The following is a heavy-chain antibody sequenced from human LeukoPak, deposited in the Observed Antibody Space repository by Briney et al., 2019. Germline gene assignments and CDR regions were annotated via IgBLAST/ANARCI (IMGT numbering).Heavy chain of an antibody. CDR2: MNPNSGNT. J-gene: IGHJ4*02. Sequence: ASVKVSCKASGYTFTGYYMHWVRQAPGQGLEWMGWMNPNSGNTGYAQKFQGRVTMTRNTSISTAYMELSSLRSEDTAVYYCARSLGYYDSSGYDYWGQGTLVTVSS. V-gene: IGHV1-8*02. CDR1: GYTFTGYY. D-gene: IGHD3-22*01. CDR3: ARSLGYYDSSGYDY.